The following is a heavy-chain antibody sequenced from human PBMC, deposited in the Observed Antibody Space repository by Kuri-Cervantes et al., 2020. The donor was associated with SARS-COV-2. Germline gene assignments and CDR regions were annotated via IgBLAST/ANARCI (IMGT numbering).Heavy chain of an antibody. CDR3: ASYSSSWYPGL. V-gene: IGHV4-39*01. CDR2: IYYSGNT. D-gene: IGHD6-13*01. Sequence: ESLKISCTVSGGSIRSGSYYWGWIRQSPGKGLEWIGSIYYSGNTLYNPSLKSRVTISVDTSKNQFSLKLSSVTAADTAVYYCASYSSSWYPGLWGRGTLVTVSS. J-gene: IGHJ2*01. CDR1: GGSIRSGSYY.